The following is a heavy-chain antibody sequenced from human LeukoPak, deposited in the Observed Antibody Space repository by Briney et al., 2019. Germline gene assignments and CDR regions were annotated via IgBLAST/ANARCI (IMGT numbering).Heavy chain of an antibody. V-gene: IGHV3-7*03. Sequence: HPGGSLRLSCAASGFTFSSYWMSWVRQAPGKGLEWVANIKQDGSEKYYVDSVKGRFTISRDNAKNSLYLQMNSLRAEDTAVYYCARDKVHPEQWLAYYYYYYGMDVWGQGTTVTVSS. D-gene: IGHD6-19*01. CDR2: IKQDGSEK. CDR1: GFTFSSYW. CDR3: ARDKVHPEQWLAYYYYYYGMDV. J-gene: IGHJ6*02.